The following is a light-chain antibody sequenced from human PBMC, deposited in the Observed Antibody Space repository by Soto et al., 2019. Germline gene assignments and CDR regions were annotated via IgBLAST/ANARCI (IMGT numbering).Light chain of an antibody. Sequence: QSAVTQPPSSSGSPGQAVTMSGTATSSDVGGYNYVSWYQQHPGKAPNLMIYEVGKRPSGVPDRFSGSKPGNTASLPISGLQAEDEADYYCSSYPSSSTLYVFGTGTKVTVL. V-gene: IGLV2-8*01. CDR2: EVG. CDR3: SSYPSSSTLYV. J-gene: IGLJ1*01. CDR1: SSDVGGYNY.